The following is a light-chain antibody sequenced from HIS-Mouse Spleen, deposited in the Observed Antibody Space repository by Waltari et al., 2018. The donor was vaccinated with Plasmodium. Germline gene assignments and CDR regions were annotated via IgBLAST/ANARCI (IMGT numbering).Light chain of an antibody. CDR3: CSYAGSSTFV. CDR2: EGS. J-gene: IGLJ3*02. V-gene: IGLV2-23*03. CDR1: SRDVGSYNL. Sequence: QSALTQPASVSGSPGQSITISCAGTSRDVGSYNLFPWYQQHPGKAPKLMIYEGSKRPEGVSNRFSGSKSGNTASLTISGLQAEDEADYYCCSYAGSSTFVFGGGTKLTVL.